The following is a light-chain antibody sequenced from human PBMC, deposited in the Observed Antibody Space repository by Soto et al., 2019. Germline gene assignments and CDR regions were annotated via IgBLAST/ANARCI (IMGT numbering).Light chain of an antibody. CDR2: TAS. CDR3: QQYSSSPLT. CDR1: QSVTSSY. Sequence: EIVLTQSPGTLSLSPGERATLSCRASQSVTSSYLAWYQQRPGQATRLLIYTASSRATGIPDRFSGSGSGTDFTLTIIRLEPEDSAVYYCQQYSSSPLTFGGGTKVEIK. V-gene: IGKV3-20*01. J-gene: IGKJ4*01.